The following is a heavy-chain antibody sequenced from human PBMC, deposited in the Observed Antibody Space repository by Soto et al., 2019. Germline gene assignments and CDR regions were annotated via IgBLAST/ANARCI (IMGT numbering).Heavy chain of an antibody. Sequence: GASVKVSCKASGYTFTGYYMHWVRQAPGQGLEWMGWTNPNSGGTNYAQKFQGWVTMTRDTSISTAYMELSRRRSDETAVYYCAKEAGGEITPSFDSWGQGTLVTVSS. CDR3: AKEAGGEITPSFDS. J-gene: IGHJ4*02. V-gene: IGHV1-2*04. CDR2: TNPNSGGT. D-gene: IGHD3-16*01. CDR1: GYTFTGYY.